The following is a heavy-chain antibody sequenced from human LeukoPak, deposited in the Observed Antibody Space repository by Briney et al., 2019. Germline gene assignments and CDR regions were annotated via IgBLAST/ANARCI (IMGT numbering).Heavy chain of an antibody. CDR1: GFTFSSYD. V-gene: IGHV3-13*01. J-gene: IGHJ4*02. CDR2: IGTAGDT. D-gene: IGHD3-10*01. Sequence: GGSLRLSCAASGFTFSSYDMHWVRQATGKGLEWVSAIGTAGDTYYPGSVKGRFTISRENAKNSLYLQMNSLRAGDTAVYYCARGLYGSGIDYWGQGTLVTVSS. CDR3: ARGLYGSGIDY.